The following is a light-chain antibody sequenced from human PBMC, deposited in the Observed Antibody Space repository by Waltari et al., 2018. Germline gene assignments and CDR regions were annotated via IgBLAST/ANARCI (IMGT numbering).Light chain of an antibody. CDR3: QQASSFPLT. V-gene: IGKV1-12*01. CDR2: TAS. Sequence: DIQITQSPSPASASVGDRVTITWRARQGIRNCLGWFQQKPGKAPKLPIYTASNLQSGVPSRFSGSGSGTDFTLTISSLQPEDFATYFCQQASSFPLTFGGGTKVEIK. CDR1: QGIRNC. J-gene: IGKJ4*01.